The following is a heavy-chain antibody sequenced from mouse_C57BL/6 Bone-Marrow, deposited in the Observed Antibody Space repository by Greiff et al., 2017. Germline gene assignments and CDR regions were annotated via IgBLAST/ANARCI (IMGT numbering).Heavy chain of an antibody. J-gene: IGHJ2*01. D-gene: IGHD1-1*01. CDR2: INYVGSST. CDR3: ARDGDYGSIYVFDY. V-gene: IGHV5-16*01. Sequence: EVMLVESEGGLVQPGSSMKLSCTASGFTFSDYYMAWVRQVPEKGLEWVANINYVGSSTYYLDYLKSRFIISRDNAKNILYLQMSSLKSEDTATYYCARDGDYGSIYVFDYWGQGTTLTVSS. CDR1: GFTFSDYY.